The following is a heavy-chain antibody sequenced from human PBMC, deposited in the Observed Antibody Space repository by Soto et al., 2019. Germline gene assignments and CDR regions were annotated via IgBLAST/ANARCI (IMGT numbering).Heavy chain of an antibody. V-gene: IGHV1-69*13. Sequence: TVKVSCKASGGTFSSYAISWVRQAPGQGLEWMGGIIPIFGTANYAQKFQGRVTITADESTSTAYMELSSLRSEDTAVYYCESRTAGDAFDICGQLTMVTVSS. CDR3: ESRTAGDAFDI. J-gene: IGHJ3*02. CDR1: GGTFSSYA. CDR2: IIPIFGTA.